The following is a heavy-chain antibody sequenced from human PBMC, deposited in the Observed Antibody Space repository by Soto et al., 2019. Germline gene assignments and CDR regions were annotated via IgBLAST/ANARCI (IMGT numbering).Heavy chain of an antibody. Sequence: GGSFILSWASSGCTCGSFSMNWVRPAPGKGLEWVSTISSNSAYIYYTDALRGRFTISRDNAKNSLHLQMNSLRAEDTAVYYCTRDASRGSSARGWFAPWGPGTLVTVSS. CDR1: GCTCGSFS. D-gene: IGHD6-13*01. CDR2: ISSNSAYI. V-gene: IGHV3-21*01. J-gene: IGHJ5*02. CDR3: TRDASRGSSARGWFAP.